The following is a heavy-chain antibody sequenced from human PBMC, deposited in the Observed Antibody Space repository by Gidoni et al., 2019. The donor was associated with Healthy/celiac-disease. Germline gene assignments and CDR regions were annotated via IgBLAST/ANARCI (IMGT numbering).Heavy chain of an antibody. D-gene: IGHD3-3*01. CDR1: CGSILSGDFY. CDR2: IYYSGST. Sequence: HVQLLVSGPGLLKPSHTLSLTCTFSCGSILSGDFYWSWIRQPPGKGLEWTGYIYYSGSTYYNPTLKSRVTISVDTSKNQFSLKMSSVTDADTAVYYCARDRNIRDFWSRLYGMDVWGQGTTVTVSS. CDR3: ARDRNIRDFWSRLYGMDV. V-gene: IGHV4-30-4*01. J-gene: IGHJ6*02.